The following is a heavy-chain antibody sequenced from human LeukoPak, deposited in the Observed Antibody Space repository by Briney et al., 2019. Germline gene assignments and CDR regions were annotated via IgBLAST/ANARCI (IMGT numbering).Heavy chain of an antibody. CDR3: ARHRNDFWTGEYWFDP. J-gene: IGHJ5*02. CDR2: MYYIGST. CDR1: GGSISSYY. D-gene: IGHD3-3*01. V-gene: IGHV4-59*08. Sequence: SETLSLTCTVSGGSISSYYWSWIRQPPGKGLEWIGYMYYIGSTNYNPTIKSRVTISVDTPKNQFSLKLSSVAAADTAVYYCARHRNDFWTGEYWFDPWGQGTLVTVCS.